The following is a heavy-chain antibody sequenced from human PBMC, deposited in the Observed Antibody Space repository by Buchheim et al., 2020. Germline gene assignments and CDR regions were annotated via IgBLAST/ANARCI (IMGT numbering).Heavy chain of an antibody. D-gene: IGHD3-22*01. CDR1: GGSISSGDYY. J-gene: IGHJ5*02. V-gene: IGHV4-30-4*01. CDR3: ARDHYYYDSSGYRRWFDP. CDR2: LYYSGST. Sequence: QVQLQESGPGLVKPSQTLSLTCTVSGGSISSGDYYWSWIRQPPGKGLEWIGYLYYSGSTYYNPSLKSRITISVDTSKNQFSLKLSSVTAADTAVYYCARDHYYYDSSGYRRWFDPWGQGTL.